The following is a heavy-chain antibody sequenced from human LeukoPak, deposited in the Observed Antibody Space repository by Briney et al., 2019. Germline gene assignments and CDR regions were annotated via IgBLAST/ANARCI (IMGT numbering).Heavy chain of an antibody. J-gene: IGHJ3*02. CDR1: GFTFSSYW. V-gene: IGHV3-74*01. D-gene: IGHD3-22*01. CDR3: ARDGYYYDSSGEWTGAFDI. Sequence: GGSLRLSCAASGFTFSSYWMHWVRQAPGKGLVWVSRINSDGGSTSYADSVKGRFTISRDNAKNTLYLQMNSLRAEDTAVYYCARDGYYYDSSGEWTGAFDIWGQGTMVTVSS. CDR2: INSDGGST.